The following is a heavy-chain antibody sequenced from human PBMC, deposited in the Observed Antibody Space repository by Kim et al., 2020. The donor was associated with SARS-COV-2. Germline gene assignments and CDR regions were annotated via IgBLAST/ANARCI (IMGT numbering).Heavy chain of an antibody. Sequence: ADSGKGRFTISRDNAKNSLYLQMNSLRAEDTALYYCAKVGSSSRYGYFQHWGQGTLVTVSS. J-gene: IGHJ1*01. CDR3: AKVGSSSRYGYFQH. D-gene: IGHD6-13*01. V-gene: IGHV3-9*01.